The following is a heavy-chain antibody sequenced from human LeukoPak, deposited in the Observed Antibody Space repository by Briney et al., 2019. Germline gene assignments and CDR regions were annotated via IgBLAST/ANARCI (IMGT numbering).Heavy chain of an antibody. CDR1: GFTFSGYS. D-gene: IGHD4-11*01. CDR3: ARGAPGLHYRSIVY. V-gene: IGHV3-48*01. Sequence: GGSLRLSCAASGFTFSGYSMNWVRQAPGKGLEWVSYISSSSTTIYYADSVKGRFTISRDNAKNSLYLQMNSLRAEDTAVYYCARGAPGLHYRSIVYWGQGTLVTASS. J-gene: IGHJ4*02. CDR2: ISSSSTTI.